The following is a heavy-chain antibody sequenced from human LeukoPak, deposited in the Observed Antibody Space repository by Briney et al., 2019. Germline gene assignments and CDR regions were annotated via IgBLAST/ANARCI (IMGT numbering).Heavy chain of an antibody. J-gene: IGHJ3*02. D-gene: IGHD3-10*01. Sequence: GGSLRLSCAASGFTFSSYSMNWVRQAPGKGLEWVSSISSSSSYIYYADSVKGRFTISRDNSKNTLYLQMNSLRAEDTAVYYCARDMYYYGSGSTRSAFDIWGQGTMVTVSS. V-gene: IGHV3-21*01. CDR2: ISSSSSYI. CDR1: GFTFSSYS. CDR3: ARDMYYYGSGSTRSAFDI.